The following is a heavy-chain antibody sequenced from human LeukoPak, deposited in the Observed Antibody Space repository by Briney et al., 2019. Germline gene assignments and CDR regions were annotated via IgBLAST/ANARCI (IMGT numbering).Heavy chain of an antibody. CDR3: ASGRGVHDY. V-gene: IGHV3-66*01. CDR1: GFAFSDSF. Sequence: GGSLRLSCAASGFAFSDSFMNWVRQAPGKGLEWVSVIYSGGDTHYAESVKDRFIISRDNSNNMVYLQMNSLRAEDTAVYYCASGRGVHDYWGQGTLVTVSS. CDR2: IYSGGDT. D-gene: IGHD3-10*01. J-gene: IGHJ4*02.